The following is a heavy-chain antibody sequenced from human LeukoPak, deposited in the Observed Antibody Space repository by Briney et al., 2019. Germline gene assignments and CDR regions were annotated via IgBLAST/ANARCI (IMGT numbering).Heavy chain of an antibody. V-gene: IGHV3-30-3*01. CDR2: ISFDGVHK. CDR1: GFTFNNYP. J-gene: IGHJ6*02. CDR3: ARGPQYYYYGLDV. Sequence: GGSLRLSCAASGFTFNNYPMHWVRQAPGKGLEWVAIISFDGVHKYYADSVKGRFTISRDKSKETLYLQMNSLRAEDTAVYFCARGPQYYYYGLDVWGQGTTVTVSS.